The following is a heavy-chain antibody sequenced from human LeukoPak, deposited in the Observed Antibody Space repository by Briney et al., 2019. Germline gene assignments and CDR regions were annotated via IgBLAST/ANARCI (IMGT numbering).Heavy chain of an antibody. Sequence: GGSLRLSCAASGFTFDDYTMHWVRQAPGKGLEWVSLITWDGGSTYYADSVKGRFTVSRDSSKNSLYLQMNSLRTEDTALYYCAKVSGRRGYSYMDVWGKGTTVTVSS. CDR1: GFTFDDYT. CDR3: AKVSGRRGYSYMDV. CDR2: ITWDGGST. J-gene: IGHJ6*03. D-gene: IGHD3-3*01. V-gene: IGHV3-43*01.